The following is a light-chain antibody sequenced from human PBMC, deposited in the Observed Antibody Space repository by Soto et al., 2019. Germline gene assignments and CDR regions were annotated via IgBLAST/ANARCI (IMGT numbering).Light chain of an antibody. CDR1: QSLLHTSGDNY. J-gene: IGKJ1*01. Sequence: DMVVTQSPLSLSFTPGEPASISCISSQSLLHTSGDNYLDWYLQRPGQSPQLLIYLGSKRASGVSDRFSGSGSGTRFTLRISRVEAEDVGFYYCMQAQQIPRTFGQGAKWIS. V-gene: IGKV2-28*01. CDR3: MQAQQIPRT. CDR2: LGS.